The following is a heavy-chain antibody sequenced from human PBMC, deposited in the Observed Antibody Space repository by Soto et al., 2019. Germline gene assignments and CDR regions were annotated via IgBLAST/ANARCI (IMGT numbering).Heavy chain of an antibody. V-gene: IGHV4-34*01. Sequence: QVQLQQWGAGLLKPSETLSLTCAVYGGSFSGYYWSWIRQPPGKGLEWIGEINHSGSTNYNPSLKSRVTISVDTSKHQFSLKLSSVTAADTAVYYCARAPQGYCSSTSCYIFDYWGQGTLVTVSS. CDR2: INHSGST. D-gene: IGHD2-2*01. CDR3: ARAPQGYCSSTSCYIFDY. J-gene: IGHJ4*02. CDR1: GGSFSGYY.